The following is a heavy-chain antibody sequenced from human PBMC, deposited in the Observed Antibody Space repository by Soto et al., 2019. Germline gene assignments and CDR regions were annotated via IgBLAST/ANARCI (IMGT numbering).Heavy chain of an antibody. V-gene: IGHV4-30-2*01. CDR3: ASRTITMVRGVIITGWLSGRDWFDP. J-gene: IGHJ5*02. CDR1: GGSISSGGYS. CDR2: IYHSGST. Sequence: PSETLSLTCAVSGGSISSGGYSWSWIRQPPGKGLEWIGYIYHSGSTYYNPSLKSRVTISVDRSKNQLSLKLSSVTAADTAVYYCASRTITMVRGVIITGWLSGRDWFDPWGQGTLVTVSS. D-gene: IGHD3-10*01.